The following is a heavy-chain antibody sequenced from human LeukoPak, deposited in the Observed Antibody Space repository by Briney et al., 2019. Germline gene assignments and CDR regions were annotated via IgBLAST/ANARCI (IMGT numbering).Heavy chain of an antibody. CDR2: INWNGGST. D-gene: IGHD1-26*01. J-gene: IGHJ4*02. CDR3: ARDKLLGATTD. V-gene: IGHV3-20*04. CDR1: GFNFDAYG. Sequence: PGGSLRLSCAASGFNFDAYGMTWVRQAPGKGLEWVSGINWNGGSTGYADSVKGRFIISRDNAKNSLYLQMNSLRVDDTAFYFCARDKLLGATTDWGQGTLVTVSS.